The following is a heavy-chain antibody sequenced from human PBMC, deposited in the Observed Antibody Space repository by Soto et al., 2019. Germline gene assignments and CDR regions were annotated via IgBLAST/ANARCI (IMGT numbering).Heavy chain of an antibody. Sequence: GASVKVSCKASGGTFSSYTISWVRQAPGQGLEWMGRIIPILGIANYAQKFQGRVTITADKSTSTAYMELSSLRSEDTAVYYCARDQAGHGYAFFDYWGQGTLVTVSS. V-gene: IGHV1-69*04. CDR2: IIPILGIA. J-gene: IGHJ4*02. CDR1: GGTFSSYT. CDR3: ARDQAGHGYAFFDY. D-gene: IGHD2-2*01.